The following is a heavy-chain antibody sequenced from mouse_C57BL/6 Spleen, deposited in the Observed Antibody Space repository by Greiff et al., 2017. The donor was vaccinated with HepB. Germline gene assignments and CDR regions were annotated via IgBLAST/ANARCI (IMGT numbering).Heavy chain of an antibody. J-gene: IGHJ1*03. CDR3: ARGFYYGSSYNWYFDV. CDR2: IRNKANGYTT. V-gene: IGHV7-3*01. CDR1: GFTFTDYY. D-gene: IGHD1-1*01. Sequence: EVKLVESGGGLVQPGGSLSLSCAASGFTFTDYYMSWVRQPPGKALEWLGFIRNKANGYTTEYSASVKGRFTISRDNSQSILYLQMNALRAEDSATYYCARGFYYGSSYNWYFDVWGTGTTVTVSS.